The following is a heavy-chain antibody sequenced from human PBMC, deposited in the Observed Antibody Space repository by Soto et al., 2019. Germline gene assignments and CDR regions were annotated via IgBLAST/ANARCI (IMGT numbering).Heavy chain of an antibody. Sequence: GASVKVSCKASGDTFNFYTINWVRQAPGLGLEWMGRFNPILSFSNSALKFQGRVTLTADKSTSTAYMVLSSLRSEDTAIYYCATSFGSGSRACDYWGQEALVTVSS. CDR2: FNPILSFS. D-gene: IGHD3-10*01. J-gene: IGHJ4*02. CDR1: GDTFNFYT. V-gene: IGHV1-69*02. CDR3: ATSFGSGSRACDY.